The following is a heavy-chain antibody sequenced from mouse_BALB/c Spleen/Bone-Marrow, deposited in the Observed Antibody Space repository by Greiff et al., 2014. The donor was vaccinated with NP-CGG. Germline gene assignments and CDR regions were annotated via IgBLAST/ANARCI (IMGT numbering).Heavy chain of an antibody. D-gene: IGHD1-1*02. J-gene: IGHJ4*01. CDR1: GFTFSDFY. CDR3: ARSGERYGAMDY. Sequence: EVKLVESGGDLVKPGGSLKLSCAASGFTFSDFYMFWFRQTPEKRLEWVATISDGGTYTYYPDSAKGRFTISRDNAKNNLYLQMSSLKSEDTAMYYCARSGERYGAMDYWGQGTSVTVSS. CDR2: ISDGGTYT. V-gene: IGHV5-4*02.